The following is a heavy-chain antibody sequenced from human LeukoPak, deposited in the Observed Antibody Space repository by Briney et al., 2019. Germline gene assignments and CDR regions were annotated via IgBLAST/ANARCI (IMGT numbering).Heavy chain of an antibody. CDR3: AKGGASVTRYVDY. CDR2: MSNSGENT. Sequence: GRSLRLSCAASGFTFSSYSMQWVRQTPGKGLEWVGIMSNSGENTFYGEAVKGRFTISRDNSQNTLHLQMNSLRPEDTAVYYCAKGGASVTRYVDYWGQGTLVTVSS. V-gene: IGHV3-30*18. CDR1: GFTFSSYS. D-gene: IGHD4-17*01. J-gene: IGHJ4*02.